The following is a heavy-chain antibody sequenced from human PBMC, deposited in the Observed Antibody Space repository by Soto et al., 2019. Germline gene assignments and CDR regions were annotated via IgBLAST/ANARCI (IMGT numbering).Heavy chain of an antibody. V-gene: IGHV4-30-4*01. CDR3: ARLSPRRIAAAVDY. CDR2: IYYSGST. D-gene: IGHD6-13*01. J-gene: IGHJ4*02. CDR1: GGSISSLDYY. Sequence: SQTLSLTCTVSGGSISSLDYYWSWIRQPPGKGLEWIGYIYYSGSTYYNPSLKSRVTISVDTSKNQFSLKLSSVTAADTAVYYCARLSPRRIAAAVDYWGQGTLVTVSS.